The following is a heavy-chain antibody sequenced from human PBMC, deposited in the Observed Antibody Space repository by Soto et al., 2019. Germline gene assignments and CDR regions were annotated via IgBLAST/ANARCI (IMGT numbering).Heavy chain of an antibody. D-gene: IGHD5-12*01. V-gene: IGHV4-30-4*01. Sequence: SETLSLTCTVSGGSISSGDYYWSWIRQPPGKGLEWIGYIYYSGSTYYNPSLKIRVTISVDTPKNHFSLKLSSVTAADTAVYYCAREYSGYDYRLSDYWGQGTLVTVSS. CDR1: GGSISSGDYY. CDR2: IYYSGST. CDR3: AREYSGYDYRLSDY. J-gene: IGHJ4*02.